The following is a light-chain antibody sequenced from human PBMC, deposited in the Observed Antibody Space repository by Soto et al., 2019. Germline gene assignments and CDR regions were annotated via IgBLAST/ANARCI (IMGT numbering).Light chain of an antibody. CDR1: QSVSSSY. CDR2: GAS. J-gene: IGKJ1*01. Sequence: EIVLTQSPGTLSLSPGERATLSCRASQSVSSSYLAWYQQKLGQAPRLLIYGASSRATGIPDRFSGSGSGTDFTLTICRLEPEDLAVYYCQQYGSLPWTFGQGTKVEIK. V-gene: IGKV3-20*01. CDR3: QQYGSLPWT.